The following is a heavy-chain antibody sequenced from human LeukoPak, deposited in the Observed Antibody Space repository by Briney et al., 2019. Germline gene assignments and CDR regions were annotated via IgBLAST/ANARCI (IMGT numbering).Heavy chain of an antibody. CDR3: ARSGYSGYDPTTGLDY. D-gene: IGHD5-12*01. J-gene: IGHJ4*02. CDR2: IYCSGST. V-gene: IGHV4-31*03. CDR1: GGSISSGGYY. Sequence: PSETLSLTCTVSGGSISSGGYYWSWIRQHPGKGLEWIGYIYCSGSTYYNPSLKSRVTISVDTSKNQFSLKLSSVTAADTAVYYCARSGYSGYDPTTGLDYWGQGTLVTVSS.